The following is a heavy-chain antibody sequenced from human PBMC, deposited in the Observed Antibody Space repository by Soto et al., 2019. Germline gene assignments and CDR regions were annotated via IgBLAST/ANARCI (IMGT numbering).Heavy chain of an antibody. D-gene: IGHD3-9*01. V-gene: IGHV1-3*01. Sequence: ASVKVSCKASGYTFTSYAMHWVRQAPGQRLEWMGWINAGNGNTEYSQKFQGRVTITRDTSASTAYMELSSLRSEDTAVYYCARANYDILTGYYTRDINFDYWGQGTLVTVSS. J-gene: IGHJ4*02. CDR1: GYTFTSYA. CDR3: ARANYDILTGYYTRDINFDY. CDR2: INAGNGNT.